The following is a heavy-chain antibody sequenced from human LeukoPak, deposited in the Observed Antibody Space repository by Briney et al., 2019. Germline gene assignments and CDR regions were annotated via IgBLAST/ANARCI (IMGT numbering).Heavy chain of an antibody. J-gene: IGHJ4*02. CDR2: ISNSGGST. Sequence: PGGSLRLSCAASGFTFSSYAMTWVRQAPGKGLEWVSDISNSGGSTYYADSVKGRFTSSRDNSKNTLYLQMNSLRADDTAVYYCAKLPYGSGSYPLDYWGQGILVTVSS. CDR3: AKLPYGSGSYPLDY. D-gene: IGHD3-10*01. V-gene: IGHV3-23*01. CDR1: GFTFSSYA.